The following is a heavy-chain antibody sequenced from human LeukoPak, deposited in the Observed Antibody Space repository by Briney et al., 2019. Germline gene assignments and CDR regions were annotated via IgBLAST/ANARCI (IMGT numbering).Heavy chain of an antibody. CDR1: GFTFSNFW. D-gene: IGHD3-16*01. CDR2: INPDGSTT. CDR3: VGDPGWGAFDI. Sequence: GGSLRLSCAASGFTFSNFWMSWVRQAPGKGLEWVAIINPDGSTTGYVDSVKGRFTISRDSAKNSLCLQLNSLRAEDTAVYYCVGDPGWGAFDIWGQGTMVTVSS. J-gene: IGHJ3*02. V-gene: IGHV3-7*01.